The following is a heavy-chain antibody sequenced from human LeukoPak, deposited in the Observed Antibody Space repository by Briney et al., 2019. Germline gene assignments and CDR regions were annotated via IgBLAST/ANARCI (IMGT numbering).Heavy chain of an antibody. Sequence: GESLKISCKGSGYSFTNYRIGWVRQMPGKGLEWMGIIYPGDSDTRYSPSFQGQVTISADKSINTAYLQWSSLKASDTGMYYCARSTTVVAFNWFDLWGQGTLVTVSS. CDR3: ARSTTVVAFNWFDL. CDR1: GYSFTNYR. D-gene: IGHD4-23*01. CDR2: IYPGDSDT. J-gene: IGHJ5*02. V-gene: IGHV5-51*01.